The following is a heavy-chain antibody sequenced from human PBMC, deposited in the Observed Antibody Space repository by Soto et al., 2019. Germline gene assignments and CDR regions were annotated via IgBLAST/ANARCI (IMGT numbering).Heavy chain of an antibody. CDR1: GFTFSDYY. CDR2: INTLSSAI. J-gene: IGHJ4*02. V-gene: IGHV3-11*01. Sequence: LRLSCAGSGFTFSDYYMTWIRQAPGKGLEWVSYINTLSSAIYYADSVKGRFTISRDNAKNSLYLQMNSLRAEDTAVYYCARRLQWQLRPLDSWGRGTLVTVSS. CDR3: ARRLQWQLRPLDS. D-gene: IGHD6-19*01.